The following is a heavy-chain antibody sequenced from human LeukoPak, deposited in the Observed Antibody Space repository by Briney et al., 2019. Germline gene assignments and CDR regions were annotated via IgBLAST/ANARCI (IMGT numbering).Heavy chain of an antibody. J-gene: IGHJ4*02. CDR2: ISYDGSNK. V-gene: IGHV3-30-3*01. CDR1: GFTFSSYA. D-gene: IGHD5-12*01. CDR3: ARPYDGYDLVPFDY. Sequence: PGRSLRLSCAASGFTFSSYAMHWVRQAPGKGLEWVAVISYDGSNKYYADSVKGRFTIPRDNSKNTLYLQMNSLRAEDTAVYYCARPYDGYDLVPFDYWGQGTLVTVSS.